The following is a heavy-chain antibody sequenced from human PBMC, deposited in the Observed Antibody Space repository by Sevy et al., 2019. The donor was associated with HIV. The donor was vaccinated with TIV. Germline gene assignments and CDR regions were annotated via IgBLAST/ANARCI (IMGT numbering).Heavy chain of an antibody. CDR1: GFKFSIYG. J-gene: IGHJ4*02. CDR2: PWYDGSNK. CDR3: VRGRDYGNFDY. Sequence: GGSLRLSCAASGFKFSIYGMHWVRRAPGKGLEWVALPWYDGSNKDYADSVKGRFTISRDNSKNTLSLQMNSLRAEDTAVYYCVRGRDYGNFDYWGQGTLVTVSS. D-gene: IGHD4-17*01. V-gene: IGHV3-33*01.